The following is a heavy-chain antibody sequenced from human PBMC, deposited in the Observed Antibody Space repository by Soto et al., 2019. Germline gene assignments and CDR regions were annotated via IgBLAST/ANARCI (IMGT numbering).Heavy chain of an antibody. D-gene: IGHD3-22*01. J-gene: IGHJ4*02. CDR2: ISSSGHTI. Sequence: EVQLVDSGGGLVQPGGSLRLSCAASGFTFSSYEMNWVRQAPGKGLEWISYISSSGHTIYYADSVKGRFTISRDNAKNSLYLQMNSLRAEDTAVYYCALGYLRAYFDYWCQVTLVTVSS. CDR3: ALGYLRAYFDY. V-gene: IGHV3-48*03. CDR1: GFTFSSYE.